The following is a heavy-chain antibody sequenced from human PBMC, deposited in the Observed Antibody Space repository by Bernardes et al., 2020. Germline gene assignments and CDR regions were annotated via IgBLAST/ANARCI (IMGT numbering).Heavy chain of an antibody. CDR1: GFTFSSYG. D-gene: IGHD2-15*01. CDR2: IWYDGSNK. V-gene: IGHV3-33*01. CDR3: ARDRDRWVVAAGY. J-gene: IGHJ4*02. Sequence: GGSLRLSCAASGFTFSSYGMHWVRQAPGKGLEWVAVIWYDGSNKYYADSVKGRFTISRDNSKNTLYLQMSSLRAEDTAVYYCARDRDRWVVAAGYWGQGTLVTVSS.